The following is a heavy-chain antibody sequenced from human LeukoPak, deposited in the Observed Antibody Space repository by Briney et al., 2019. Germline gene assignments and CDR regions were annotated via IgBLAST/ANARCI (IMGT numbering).Heavy chain of an antibody. CDR1: GFTFNTYA. D-gene: IGHD1-1*01. J-gene: IGHJ4*02. CDR2: INGGGRGT. Sequence: PGGSLRLSCVASGFTFNTYAMSWVRQAPGKGPQWLARINGGGRGTYYADSLKGRFTISRDNSKNTLYLQIFNLRPEDTARYYCAKGGLGKEVCADWGQGTVVTVSS. CDR3: AKGGLGKEVCAD. V-gene: IGHV3-23*01.